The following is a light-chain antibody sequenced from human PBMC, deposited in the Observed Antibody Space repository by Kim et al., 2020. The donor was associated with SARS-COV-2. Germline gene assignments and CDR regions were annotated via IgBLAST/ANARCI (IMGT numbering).Light chain of an antibody. V-gene: IGKV1-17*01. CDR1: QGIRND. J-gene: IGKJ2*01. CDR3: LQHNSYPYT. CDR2: DAS. Sequence: SASVGDRVTIACRASQGIRNDLGWYQQKPGKAPKSLIYDASSLQSEVPSRFSGSGSGREFTLTISSLQPEDFATYYGLQHNSYPYTFGQGTKLEIK.